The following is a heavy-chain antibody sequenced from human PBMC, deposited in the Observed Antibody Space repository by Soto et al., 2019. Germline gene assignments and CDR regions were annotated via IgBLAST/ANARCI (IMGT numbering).Heavy chain of an antibody. J-gene: IGHJ4*02. Sequence: QVQLVESGGGVVQPGRSLRLSCAASGFIFSNYGMHWVRQAPGKGLEWVAVIWYDGSNNYYADSVKGRFTISRDNSKNXXYRQMNSLRAEDTAVYYCARDGEGYYDSSGTALDYWGQGTLVTVSS. CDR1: GFIFSNYG. V-gene: IGHV3-33*01. CDR3: ARDGEGYYDSSGTALDY. D-gene: IGHD3-22*01. CDR2: IWYDGSNN.